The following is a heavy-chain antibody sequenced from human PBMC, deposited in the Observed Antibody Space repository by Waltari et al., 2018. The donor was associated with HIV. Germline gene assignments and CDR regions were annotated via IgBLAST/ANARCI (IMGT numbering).Heavy chain of an antibody. J-gene: IGHJ1*01. V-gene: IGHV4-39*01. D-gene: IGHD6-19*01. CDR3: ARKGWLGGRYFQH. CDR2: THDNGTP. Sequence: QLQLRESGPGLVKPSGTLSLSCIVSGGAISRSIYFWGWIRQTPGKGLEWIGSTHDNGTPQYNPSLKSRVTISIDTSKNQFSLKVTSVTAADTAAYYCARKGWLGGRYFQHWGLGTLVTVSS. CDR1: GGAISRSIYF.